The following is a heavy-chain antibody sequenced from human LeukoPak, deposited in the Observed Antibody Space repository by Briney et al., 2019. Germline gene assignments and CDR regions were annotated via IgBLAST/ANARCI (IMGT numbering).Heavy chain of an antibody. Sequence: SETLSLTCAVYGVSFSGYYWSWIRQPPGKGLEWIGEINHSGSTDYNPSLKSRVTISVDTSKNQFSLKLSSVTAADTAVYYCARGNRMKYYDFWSGYLTRGNWFDPWGQGTLVTVSS. CDR1: GVSFSGYY. J-gene: IGHJ5*02. CDR2: INHSGST. V-gene: IGHV4-34*01. CDR3: ARGNRMKYYDFWSGYLTRGNWFDP. D-gene: IGHD3-3*01.